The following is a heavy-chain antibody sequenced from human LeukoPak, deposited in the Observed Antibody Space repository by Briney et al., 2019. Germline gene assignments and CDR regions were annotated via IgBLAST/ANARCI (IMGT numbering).Heavy chain of an antibody. D-gene: IGHD6-19*01. J-gene: IGHJ4*02. CDR2: INPNSGGT. V-gene: IGHV1-2*02. CDR1: GYTFTGYY. Sequence: ASVKVSCKASGYTFTGYYIHWVRQAPGQGLEWMGWINPNSGGTNYAQKFQGRVTMTRDTSISTAYMELSRLRSDDTAFYYCARGQYSSGLGLLDYWGQETLVTVSS. CDR3: ARGQYSSGLGLLDY.